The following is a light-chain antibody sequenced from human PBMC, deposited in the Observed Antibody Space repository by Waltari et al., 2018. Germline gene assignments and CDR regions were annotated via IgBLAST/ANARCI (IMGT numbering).Light chain of an antibody. CDR2: KAS. CDR1: KSIGTG. J-gene: IGKJ2*01. CDR3: QQYNKNPST. V-gene: IGKV1-5*03. Sequence: CRACKSIGTGLDWYQQKPGKGPKLLIYKASSLESGVPSGCSGSGYGTEFTLTISSLQPDDFAIYYCQQYNKNPSTFGQGTKRDVK.